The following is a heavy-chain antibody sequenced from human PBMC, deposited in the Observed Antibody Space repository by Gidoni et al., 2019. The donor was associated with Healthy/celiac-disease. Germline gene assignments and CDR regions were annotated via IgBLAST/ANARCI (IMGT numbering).Heavy chain of an antibody. CDR3: AREGYYYDSSGLFDP. CDR2: ISSSSSYI. J-gene: IGHJ5*02. D-gene: IGHD3-22*01. CDR1: GFTFISCS. Sequence: EVQLVESGGGLVKPGGSLSLSRVASGFTFISCSMNWVRQDPGKGLEWVSSISSSSSYIYYADSVKGRLTISRDNAKNSLYLKMNSLRAEDTAVYYCAREGYYYDSSGLFDPWGQGTLVTVSS. V-gene: IGHV3-21*01.